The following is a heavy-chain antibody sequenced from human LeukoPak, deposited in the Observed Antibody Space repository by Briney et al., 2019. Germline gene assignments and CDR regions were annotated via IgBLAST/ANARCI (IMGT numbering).Heavy chain of an antibody. V-gene: IGHV3-33*06. J-gene: IGHJ3*02. CDR3: AKSTLNYYDSSGHDAFDI. Sequence: QPGGSLRLSCAASGFTFSSYGMHWVRQAPGKGLEWVAVIWYDGSNKYYAGSVKGRFTISRDNSKNTLYLQMNSLRAEDTAVYYCAKSTLNYYDSSGHDAFDIWGQGTMVTVSS. CDR1: GFTFSSYG. CDR2: IWYDGSNK. D-gene: IGHD3-22*01.